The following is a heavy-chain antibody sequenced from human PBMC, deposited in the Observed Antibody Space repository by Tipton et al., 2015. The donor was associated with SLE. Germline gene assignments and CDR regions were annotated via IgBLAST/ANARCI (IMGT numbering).Heavy chain of an antibody. CDR1: GGSISSSRYY. Sequence: LRLSCTVSGGSISSSRYYWGWTRQPPGKGLEWIGSIYYSRSTYYNPSLKSRVTISGDTSKNQFSLKLSSVTAADTAVYYCAPSTIFGVVPHGWFDPWGQGTLVTVSS. V-gene: IGHV4-39*07. CDR3: APSTIFGVVPHGWFDP. CDR2: IYYSRST. D-gene: IGHD3-3*01. J-gene: IGHJ5*02.